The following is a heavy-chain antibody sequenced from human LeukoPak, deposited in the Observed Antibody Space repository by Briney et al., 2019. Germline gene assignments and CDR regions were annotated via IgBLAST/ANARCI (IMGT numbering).Heavy chain of an antibody. J-gene: IGHJ4*02. CDR3: TREAHGGSFDY. V-gene: IGHV4-59*01. D-gene: IGHD2-15*01. CDR2: IHYSGST. Sequence: SETLSLTCTVSGGSISSYYWSWIRQPPGKGLEWIGYIHYSGSTNYNPSLKSRVTISVDTSKNQFSLKLSSVTAADTALYYCTREAHGGSFDYWGQGTLVTVSS. CDR1: GGSISSYY.